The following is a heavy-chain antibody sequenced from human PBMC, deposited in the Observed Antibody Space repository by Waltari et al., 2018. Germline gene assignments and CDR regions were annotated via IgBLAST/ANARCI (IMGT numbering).Heavy chain of an antibody. V-gene: IGHV4-4*07. J-gene: IGHJ2*01. Sequence: QVQLQESGPGLVKPSETLSLTCTVPGGSISSYYWSWIRQPAGKGLEWIGRIYTSGSTNYNPSLKSRVTMSVDTSKNQFSLKLSSVTAADTAVYYCARGEAGIAAAGTYLPFPYWYFDLWGRGTLVTVSS. CDR2: IYTSGST. CDR3: ARGEAGIAAAGTYLPFPYWYFDL. D-gene: IGHD6-13*01. CDR1: GGSISSYY.